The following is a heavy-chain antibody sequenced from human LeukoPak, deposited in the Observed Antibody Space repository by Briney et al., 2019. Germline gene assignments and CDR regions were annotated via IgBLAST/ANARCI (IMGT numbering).Heavy chain of an antibody. V-gene: IGHV3-30*04. Sequence: PGGSLRLSCAASGFTFSSYAMHWVRQAPGKGLEWVAVISYDGSNKYYADSVKGRFTISRDNSKNTLYLQMNSLRAEDTAVYYCARSPTYSGYDPVGYYFDYWGQRTQVTVSS. CDR2: ISYDGSNK. CDR3: ARSPTYSGYDPVGYYFDY. D-gene: IGHD5-12*01. J-gene: IGHJ4*02. CDR1: GFTFSSYA.